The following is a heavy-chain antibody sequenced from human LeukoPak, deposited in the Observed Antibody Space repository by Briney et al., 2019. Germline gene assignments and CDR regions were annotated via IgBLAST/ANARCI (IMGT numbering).Heavy chain of an antibody. D-gene: IGHD4-23*01. CDR2: INSNSGDP. V-gene: IGHV1-2*02. J-gene: IGHJ4*02. CDR1: GYTFSGYY. Sequence: ASVKVSCKASGYTFSGYYMHWVRQAPGQGLEWMGWINSNSGDPNYAQKFQGRVTLTRDTSISTAYMELSRLRSDDTAVYYCAREKGGNSVFDYWGRGTLVTVSS. CDR3: AREKGGNSVFDY.